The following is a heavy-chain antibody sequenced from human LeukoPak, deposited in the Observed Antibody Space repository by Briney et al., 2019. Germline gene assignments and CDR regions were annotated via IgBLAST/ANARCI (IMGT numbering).Heavy chain of an antibody. D-gene: IGHD4-11*01. CDR1: GFTFSSYG. J-gene: IGHJ6*03. CDR3: AKTYRAVTTYYYYYMDA. CDR2: IWYDGSNK. Sequence: GRSLRLSCAASGFTFSSYGMHWVRQAPGKGLEWVAVIWYDGSNKYYADSVKGRFTISRDNSKNTLYLQMNSLRAEDTAVYYCAKTYRAVTTYYYYYMDAWGKGTTVTVSS. V-gene: IGHV3-33*06.